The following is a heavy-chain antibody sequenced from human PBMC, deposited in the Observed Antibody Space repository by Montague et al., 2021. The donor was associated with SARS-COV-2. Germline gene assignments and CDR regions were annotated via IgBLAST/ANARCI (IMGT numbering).Heavy chain of an antibody. D-gene: IGHD6-19*01. CDR3: AREAKAVSARLDS. Sequence: SETLSLTCTVSSDSFSSSDWWSWVRQPPGKGLDWIGEISHGGTTNYKSSPKSRVTMSIDKSKNQFSLKLTSATAADTAVYYCAREAKAVSARLDSWGQGTLVTVSS. V-gene: IGHV4-4*02. J-gene: IGHJ4*02. CDR2: ISHGGTT. CDR1: SDSFSSSDW.